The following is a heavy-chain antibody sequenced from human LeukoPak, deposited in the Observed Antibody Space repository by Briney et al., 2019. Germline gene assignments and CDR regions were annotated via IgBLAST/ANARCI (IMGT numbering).Heavy chain of an antibody. V-gene: IGHV3-23*01. D-gene: IGHD1-14*01. Sequence: GGSLRLSCAAYGFRFSDYAMSWVRLAPGEGLAWVSAISGGGDSTYYADSVKGRFTISRDNSKNTLYLQMNSLRAEDTAVYYCARTRGGYYFDYWGQGTLVTVSS. J-gene: IGHJ4*02. CDR2: ISGGGDST. CDR1: GFRFSDYA. CDR3: ARTRGGYYFDY.